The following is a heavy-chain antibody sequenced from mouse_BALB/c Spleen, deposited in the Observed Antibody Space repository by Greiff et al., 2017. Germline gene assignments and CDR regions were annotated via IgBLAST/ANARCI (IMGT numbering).Heavy chain of an antibody. Sequence: EGQLVESGGGLVKPGGSLKLSCAASGFTFSSYAMSWVRQSPEKRLEWVAEISSGGSYTYYPDTVTGRFTISRDNAKNTLYLEMSSLRSEDTAMYYCARDGRGYFDYWGQGTTLTVSS. V-gene: IGHV5-9-4*01. CDR1: GFTFSSYA. J-gene: IGHJ2*01. D-gene: IGHD3-1*01. CDR3: ARDGRGYFDY. CDR2: ISSGGSYT.